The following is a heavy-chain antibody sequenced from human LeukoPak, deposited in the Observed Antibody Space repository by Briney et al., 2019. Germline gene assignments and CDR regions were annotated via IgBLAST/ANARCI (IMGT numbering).Heavy chain of an antibody. Sequence: PSQTLSLTCTVSGGSISTSNYYWGWIRQPPGKGLEWSGNIFYNGSTYSSPSVKSLVTISLDTSRNQFSLTLTSVTAAETAVYYSAKSNGYCLVDIWGQGTMVTVSS. J-gene: IGHJ3*02. CDR3: AKSNGYCLVDI. D-gene: IGHD3-22*01. V-gene: IGHV4-39*07. CDR1: GGSISTSNYY. CDR2: IFYNGST.